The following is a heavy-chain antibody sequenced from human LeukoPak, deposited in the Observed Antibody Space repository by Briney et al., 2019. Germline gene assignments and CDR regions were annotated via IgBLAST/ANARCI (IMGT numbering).Heavy chain of an antibody. CDR2: MNQDGSQK. D-gene: IGHD6-25*01. J-gene: IGHJ4*02. CDR1: GFTFSDFW. V-gene: IGHV3-7*03. Sequence: GGSLRLSCAASGFTFSDFWMAWVRQAPGKGLEWVANMNQDGSQKYHVDSVKGRFTISRDNAENSLYLQMNTLRVEDTAIYYCARETPGAASAFDYWGQGTLATVSS. CDR3: ARETPGAASAFDY.